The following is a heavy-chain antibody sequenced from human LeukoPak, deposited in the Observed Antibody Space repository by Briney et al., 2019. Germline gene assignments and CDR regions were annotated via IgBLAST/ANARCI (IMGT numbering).Heavy chain of an antibody. D-gene: IGHD3-10*01. CDR2: MNPNSGNT. J-gene: IGHJ4*02. Sequence: ASVKVSCKASGYTFTSYDINRVRQATGQGLEWIGWMNPNSGNTGYAQKFQGRVTMTRNTSISTAYMELSNLRSEDTAVYYCARSYYGSGSQCFDYWGRGTLVTVSS. CDR1: GYTFTSYD. V-gene: IGHV1-8*01. CDR3: ARSYYGSGSQCFDY.